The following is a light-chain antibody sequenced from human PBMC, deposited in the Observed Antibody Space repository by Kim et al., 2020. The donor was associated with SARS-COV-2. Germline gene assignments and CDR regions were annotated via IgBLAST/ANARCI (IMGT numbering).Light chain of an antibody. CDR2: EVS. CDR1: SRDVSGYKY. J-gene: IGLJ1*01. Sequence: VHLSYTGTSRDVSGYKYVSWYQQHPGKAPKLMLYEVSKRPSGIPDRCSGSKSGNTASLTVSGLQAEDEADYYCSSYAGSNTIYVFGTGTKVSVL. CDR3: SSYAGSNTIYV. V-gene: IGLV2-8*01.